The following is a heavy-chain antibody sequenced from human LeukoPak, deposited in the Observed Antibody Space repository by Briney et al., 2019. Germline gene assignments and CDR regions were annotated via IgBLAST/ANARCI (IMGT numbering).Heavy chain of an antibody. J-gene: IGHJ5*02. CDR3: ARGGKQWLLHNWFDP. CDR1: GGSFSGYY. V-gene: IGHV4-34*01. CDR2: INHSGST. D-gene: IGHD6-19*01. Sequence: PSETLSVTCAVYGGSFSGYYWSWIRQPPGNGLEWIGEINHSGSTNYNPSLKSRVTIQVDTSKNQFSLKLSSVTAADTAVYYCARGGKQWLLHNWFDPWGQGTLVTVSS.